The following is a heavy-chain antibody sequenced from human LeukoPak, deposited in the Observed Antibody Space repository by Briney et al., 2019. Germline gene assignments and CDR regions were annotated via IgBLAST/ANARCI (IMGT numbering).Heavy chain of an antibody. CDR2: IYTSGST. D-gene: IGHD6-13*01. J-gene: IGHJ6*03. V-gene: IGHV4-61*02. CDR1: GGSISSGSYY. Sequence: SQTLSLTCTVSGGSISSGSYYWSWIRQPAGEGLEWIGRIYTSGSTNYNPSLKSRVTISVDTSKNQFSLKLSSVTAADTAVYYCARVKFGFDHLKNIAAAGTYDYYYYMDVWGKGTTVTVSS. CDR3: ARVKFGFDHLKNIAAAGTYDYYYYMDV.